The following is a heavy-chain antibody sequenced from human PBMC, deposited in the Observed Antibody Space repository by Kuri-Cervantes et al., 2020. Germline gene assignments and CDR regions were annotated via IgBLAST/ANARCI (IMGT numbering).Heavy chain of an antibody. CDR2: INHTEST. J-gene: IGHJ6*03. V-gene: IGHV4-34*01. D-gene: IGHD3-22*01. Sequence: GSLRLPCAVYGGSFSGYYWSWIRQPPVKGLEWIGEINHTESTNYSPSLKSRVTISVDTSKNQFSLKLSSVTAADTAVYYCTRDRGPYYYDSSGYYYYYYMDVWGKGTTVPVSS. CDR1: GGSFSGYY. CDR3: TRDRGPYYYDSSGYYYYYYMDV.